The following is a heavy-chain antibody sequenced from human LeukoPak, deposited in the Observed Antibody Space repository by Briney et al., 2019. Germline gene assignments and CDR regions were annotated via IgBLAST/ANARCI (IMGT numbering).Heavy chain of an antibody. D-gene: IGHD2-2*01. V-gene: IGHV3-53*01. J-gene: IGHJ4*02. CDR1: GFTVSSNY. CDR2: IYSGGST. CDR3: ARGGYCSSTSCFLPFDY. Sequence: GGSLRLSCAASGFTVSSNYMSWVRQAPGKGLEWVSVIYSGGSTYYADSVKGRFTISRDNSKDTLYLQMNSLRAEDTAVYYCARGGYCSSTSCFLPFDYWAREPWSPSPQ.